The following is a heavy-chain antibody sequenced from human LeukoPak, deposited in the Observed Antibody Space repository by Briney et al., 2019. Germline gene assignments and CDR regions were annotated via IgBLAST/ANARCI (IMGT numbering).Heavy chain of an antibody. CDR2: ISAYNGNT. V-gene: IGHV1-18*01. Sequence: GASVKVSRKASGYTFTSYGISWVRQAPGQGLEWMGWISAYNGNTNYAQKLQGRVTMTTDTSTSTAYMELRSLRSDDTAVYYCARVLRGQQLVLGFYFDYWGQGTLVTVSS. J-gene: IGHJ4*02. CDR1: GYTFTSYG. CDR3: ARVLRGQQLVLGFYFDY. D-gene: IGHD6-13*01.